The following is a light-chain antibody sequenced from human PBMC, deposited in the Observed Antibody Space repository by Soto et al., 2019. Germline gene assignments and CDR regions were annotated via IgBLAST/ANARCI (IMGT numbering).Light chain of an antibody. V-gene: IGLV2-23*02. J-gene: IGLJ3*02. Sequence: QSPLTQPASVSGSPGQSITISCTGTSSDVGGYDLVSWYQQHPGKAPKLMIFEDTARPSGISNRFSGSKSGDTASLTISRLQAEDEAHYYCCSYAGSRTFVFGGGTKVTVL. CDR1: SSDVGGYDL. CDR3: CSYAGSRTFV. CDR2: EDT.